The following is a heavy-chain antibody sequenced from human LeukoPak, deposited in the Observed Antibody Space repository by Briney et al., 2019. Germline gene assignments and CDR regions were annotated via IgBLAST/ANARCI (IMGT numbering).Heavy chain of an antibody. CDR2: IWSDGSNE. CDR3: AKRGEIGTYYYFDY. V-gene: IGHV3-33*08. CDR1: GFSFSSYG. J-gene: IGHJ4*02. Sequence: GGSLILSCAASGFSFSSYGMHWVRQSPGRGLEWVAVIWSDGSNENYAHSVKGRFTISRDNSKNTLYLQMNSLRAEDTAVYYCAKRGEIGTYYYFDYWGQGTLVTVSS. D-gene: IGHD1-26*01.